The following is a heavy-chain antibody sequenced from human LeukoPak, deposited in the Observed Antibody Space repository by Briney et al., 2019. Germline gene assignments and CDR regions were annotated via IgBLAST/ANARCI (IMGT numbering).Heavy chain of an antibody. V-gene: IGHV3-66*01. D-gene: IGHD3-10*01. CDR3: ARSKGRGEFDP. J-gene: IGHJ5*02. Sequence: GGSLRLSCAASGFTVSSNYMSWVRQAPGKALEWVSVIYSGGSTYYADSVKGRFTISRDNSKNTLDPQMNSLRAEDTAVYYCARSKGRGEFDPWGQGTLVTVSS. CDR1: GFTVSSNY. CDR2: IYSGGST.